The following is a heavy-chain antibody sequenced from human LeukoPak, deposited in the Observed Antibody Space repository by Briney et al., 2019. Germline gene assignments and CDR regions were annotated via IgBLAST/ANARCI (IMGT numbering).Heavy chain of an antibody. D-gene: IGHD3-10*01. Sequence: GASAKVSCKASGYTFTSYYMHWVRQAPGQGLEWMRIINPSGGSTSYAQNFQGRVTMTRDTSTSTVYMELSSLRSEDTAVYYCARARGWFGELSIDYWGQGTLVTVSS. CDR1: GYTFTSYY. CDR3: ARARGWFGELSIDY. V-gene: IGHV1-46*01. CDR2: INPSGGST. J-gene: IGHJ4*02.